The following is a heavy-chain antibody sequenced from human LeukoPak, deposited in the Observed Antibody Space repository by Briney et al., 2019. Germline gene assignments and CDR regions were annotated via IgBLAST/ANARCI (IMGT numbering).Heavy chain of an antibody. Sequence: GASVKVPCKASGYTFTGYYMHWVRQAPGQGLEWMGWINPNSDGTNYAQKFQGRVTMTRDTSISTAYMELSRLRSDDTAVCYCARNDAFDIWGQGTMVTVSS. CDR3: ARNDAFDI. CDR1: GYTFTGYY. V-gene: IGHV1-2*02. CDR2: INPNSDGT. J-gene: IGHJ3*02.